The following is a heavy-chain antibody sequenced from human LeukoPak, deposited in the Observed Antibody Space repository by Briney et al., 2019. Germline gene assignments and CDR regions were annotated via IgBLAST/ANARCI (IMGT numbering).Heavy chain of an antibody. V-gene: IGHV4-59*01. Sequence: SETLSLTCTVSGGSISSYYWSWIRQPPGKGREWIGYIYYSGSTNYNPSLKSRVTISVDTSKNQFSLKLSSVTAADTAVYYCARGSLSTVLDYYYYMDVWGKGTTVTVSS. CDR2: IYYSGST. D-gene: IGHD3-10*01. CDR1: GGSISSYY. CDR3: ARGSLSTVLDYYYYMDV. J-gene: IGHJ6*03.